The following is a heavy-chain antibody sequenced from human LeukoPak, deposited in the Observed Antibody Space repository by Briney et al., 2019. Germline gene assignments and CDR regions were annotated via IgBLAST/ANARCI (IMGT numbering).Heavy chain of an antibody. J-gene: IGHJ6*03. CDR3: ATKSRDCSGGSCANYYYYMDV. V-gene: IGHV3-48*01. Sequence: GGSLRLSCAASGFTFSSYSMNWVRQAPGKGLDWVAYISRGGRTVDYADSVKGRFTISRDNSKNTLYLQMNSLRAEDTAVYNCATKSRDCSGGSCANYYYYMDVWGKGTTVTVSS. CDR1: GFTFSSYS. CDR2: ISRGGRTV. D-gene: IGHD2-15*01.